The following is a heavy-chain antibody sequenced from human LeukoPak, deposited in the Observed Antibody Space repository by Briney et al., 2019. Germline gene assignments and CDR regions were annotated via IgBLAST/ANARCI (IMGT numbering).Heavy chain of an antibody. Sequence: ASVRVSCKASGYTFSGYYMHWVRQAPGQGLEWMGIINPSGGSTSYAQKFQGRVTMTRDTSTSTVYMELSSLRSEDTAVYYCAREATTGTRFVFDYWGQGTLVTVSS. D-gene: IGHD6-13*01. V-gene: IGHV1-46*01. CDR2: INPSGGST. CDR3: AREATTGTRFVFDY. J-gene: IGHJ4*02. CDR1: GYTFSGYY.